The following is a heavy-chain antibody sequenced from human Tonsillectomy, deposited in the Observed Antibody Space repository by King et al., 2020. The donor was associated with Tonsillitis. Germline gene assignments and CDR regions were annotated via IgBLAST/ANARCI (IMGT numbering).Heavy chain of an antibody. D-gene: IGHD1-14*01. CDR2: IFYSVST. Sequence: MQLQESGPGLVKPSQTLSLICTVSGGSIGSGGYSWSWIRQPPGKGLEWIGYIFYSVSTFYNPSLKSRVFISLDKPKNQFSLELNSVTAADTAVYYCARSIPGARHHDAFDIWGQGTMGTVSS. J-gene: IGHJ3*02. V-gene: IGHV4-30-4*01. CDR3: ARSIPGARHHDAFDI. CDR1: GGSIGSGGYS.